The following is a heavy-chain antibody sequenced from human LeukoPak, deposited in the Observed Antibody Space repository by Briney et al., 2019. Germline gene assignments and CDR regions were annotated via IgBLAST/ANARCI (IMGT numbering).Heavy chain of an antibody. D-gene: IGHD6-13*01. CDR1: GFTFDDYA. CDR3: AKGHTSSWYETSDN. V-gene: IGHV3-9*01. CDR2: ISWNSGSI. J-gene: IGHJ4*02. Sequence: GGSLRLSCAASGFTFDDYAMHWVRQVPGKGLEWVSSISWNSGSIGYADSVKGRFTISRDNAKNSLYLQMNNLRTEDTALYYCAKGHTSSWYETSDNWGQGTLVTVSS.